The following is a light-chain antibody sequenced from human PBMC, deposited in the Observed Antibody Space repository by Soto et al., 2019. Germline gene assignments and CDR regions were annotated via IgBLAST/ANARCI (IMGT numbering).Light chain of an antibody. CDR2: DAS. CDR1: HSGRTN. CDR3: LQCNNWPYT. V-gene: IGKV3-15*01. Sequence: EVVMTQSPATLSVPPGEIATLSCRASHSGRTNLVWYQQNPRQAPRLLIYDASTRPTGIPGRFSGSASGTEFTLIISSLQSEDFALYFCLQCNNWPYTFGHGTKLEI. J-gene: IGKJ2*01.